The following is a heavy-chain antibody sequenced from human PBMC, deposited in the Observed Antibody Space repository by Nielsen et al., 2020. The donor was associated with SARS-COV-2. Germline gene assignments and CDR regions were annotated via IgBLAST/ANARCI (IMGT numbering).Heavy chain of an antibody. J-gene: IGHJ6*03. V-gene: IGHV6-1*01. D-gene: IGHD4-17*01. Sequence: WIRQSPSRGLEWLGRTYYRSKWYNDYAVSVKSRIIINPDTSKNQFSLHLNSVTPEDTAVYYCARARGAYGDYYYYYTDVWGKGTTVTVSS. CDR3: ARARGAYGDYYYYYTDV. CDR2: TYYRSKWYN.